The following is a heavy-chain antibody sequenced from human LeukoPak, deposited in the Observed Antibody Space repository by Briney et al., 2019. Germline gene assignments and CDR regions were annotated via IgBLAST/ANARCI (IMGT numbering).Heavy chain of an antibody. V-gene: IGHV3-74*01. CDR3: AREAETSGYRAASDI. J-gene: IGHJ3*02. CDR1: GFTFSSYC. CDR2: INSDGSTT. D-gene: IGHD3-22*01. Sequence: GGSLRLSCAASGFTFSSYCIYWVRQAPGKGLVWVSRINSDGSTTNYADSVRGRFTISRDNAKNTLYLEMNSLRAEDTAVYYCAREAETSGYRAASDIWGQGTMVTVSS.